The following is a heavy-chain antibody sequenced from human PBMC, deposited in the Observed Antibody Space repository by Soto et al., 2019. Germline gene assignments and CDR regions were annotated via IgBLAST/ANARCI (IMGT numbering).Heavy chain of an antibody. CDR3: VTAMVTRYYYGMDV. CDR1: GFTFSSYW. V-gene: IGHV3-7*03. J-gene: IGHJ6*02. CDR2: IKQDGSEK. D-gene: IGHD5-18*01. Sequence: PGGSLRLSCAASGFTFSSYWMSWVRQAPGKGLEWVANIKQDGSEKYYVDSVKGRFTISRDNAKNSLYLQMNSLRAEDTAVYYCVTAMVTRYYYGMDVWGQGTTVTVSS.